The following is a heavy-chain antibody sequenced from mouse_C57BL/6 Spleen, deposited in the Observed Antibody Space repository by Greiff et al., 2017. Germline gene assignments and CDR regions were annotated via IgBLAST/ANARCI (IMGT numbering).Heavy chain of an antibody. D-gene: IGHD3-3*01. CDR1: GFTFSSYA. CDR2: ISDGGSYT. V-gene: IGHV5-4*03. CDR3: ARNLGGFAY. Sequence: EVMLVESGGGLVKPGGSLKLSCAASGFTFSSYAMSWVRPTPEKRLEWVATISDGGSYTYYPDNVKGRFTISRDNAKNNLYLQMSHLKSEDTAMYYCARNLGGFAYWGQGTLVTVSA. J-gene: IGHJ3*01.